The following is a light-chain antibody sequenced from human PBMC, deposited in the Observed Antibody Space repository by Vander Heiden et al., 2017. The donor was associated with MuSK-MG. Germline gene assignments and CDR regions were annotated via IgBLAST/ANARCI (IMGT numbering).Light chain of an antibody. CDR1: QGISNY. J-gene: IGKJ5*01. Sequence: DIQMTKSPSSLSASVGDRVTITCRASQGISNYLAWYQQKPGKVPKLLIYAASTLQSRVPSRFSGSGSGTDFTLTIRSLQPEDVATYYCQKDNSAPRTFGQWTRLEIK. CDR3: QKDNSAPRT. V-gene: IGKV1-27*01. CDR2: AAS.